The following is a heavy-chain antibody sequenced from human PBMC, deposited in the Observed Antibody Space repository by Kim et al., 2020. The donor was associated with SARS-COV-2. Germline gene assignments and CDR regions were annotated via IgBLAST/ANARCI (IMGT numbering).Heavy chain of an antibody. CDR1: GFNFSTFA. CDR2: INYDGSDK. J-gene: IGHJ5*02. V-gene: IGHV3-33*01. CDR3: ARGLISSRSPANWFDA. Sequence: GGSLRLSCGASGFNFSTFAMHWVRQAPGKGLEWVAVINYDGSDKHYAESVKGRFTVSRDNSNNTLFLQMNSLRVEETAVYYCARGLISSRSPANWFDAWGQGTLVAVYS. D-gene: IGHD6-13*01.